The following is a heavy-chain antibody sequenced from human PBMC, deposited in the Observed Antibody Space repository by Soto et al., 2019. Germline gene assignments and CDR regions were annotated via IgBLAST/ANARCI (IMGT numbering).Heavy chain of an antibody. CDR1: GYSFTSYW. V-gene: IGHV5-51*01. Sequence: GESLKISCKGSGYSFTSYWIGWVRQMPGKGLEWMGIIYPGDSDTRYSPSFQGQVTISADKSISTAYLQWSSLKASDTAMYYCARSGKYSSSSYYYYYYGMAVWGQGTTVTVS. J-gene: IGHJ6*02. CDR2: IYPGDSDT. D-gene: IGHD6-6*01. CDR3: ARSGKYSSSSYYYYYYGMAV.